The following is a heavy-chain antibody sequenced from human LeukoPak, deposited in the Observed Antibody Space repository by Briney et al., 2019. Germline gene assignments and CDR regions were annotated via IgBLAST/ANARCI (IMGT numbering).Heavy chain of an antibody. D-gene: IGHD3-10*01. J-gene: IGHJ5*02. CDR1: GGSISSYY. CDR2: IYYSGST. V-gene: IGHV4-59*08. Sequence: PSETLSLTCTVSGGSISSYYWSWIRQPPGKGLEWIGYIYYSGSTNYNPSLKSRVTISVDTSKNQFSLKLSSVTAADTAVYYCARGQDYFSVLEKVWFDPWGQGTLVTVSS. CDR3: ARGQDYFSVLEKVWFDP.